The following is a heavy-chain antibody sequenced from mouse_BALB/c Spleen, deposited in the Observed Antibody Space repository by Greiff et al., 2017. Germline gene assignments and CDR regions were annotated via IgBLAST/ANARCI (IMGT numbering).Heavy chain of an antibody. D-gene: IGHD2-2*01. V-gene: IGHV14-1*02. Sequence: EVQLQQSGAELVRPGALVKLSCKASGFNIKDYYMHWVKQRPEQGLEWIGRIDPANGNTKYDPKFQGKATITADTSSNTAYLQLSSLTSEDTAVYYCARGYYYGYDDYWGQGTTLTVSS. J-gene: IGHJ2*01. CDR3: ARGYYYGYDDY. CDR1: GFNIKDYY. CDR2: IDPANGNT.